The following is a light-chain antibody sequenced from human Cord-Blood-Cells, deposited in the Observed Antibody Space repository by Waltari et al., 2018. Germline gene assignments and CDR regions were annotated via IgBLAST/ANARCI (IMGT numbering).Light chain of an antibody. CDR2: AAS. CDR3: QQSYSTPTWT. Sequence: DIPMTQSPSSLSASVADRVTIPCRARQSISSYLNWYQQNPGKAPKLLIYAASSLQSGVPSMFSGSGAGTDFTLTISSLQPEDFATYYCQQSYSTPTWTFGQGTKVEIK. J-gene: IGKJ1*01. V-gene: IGKV1-39*01. CDR1: QSISSY.